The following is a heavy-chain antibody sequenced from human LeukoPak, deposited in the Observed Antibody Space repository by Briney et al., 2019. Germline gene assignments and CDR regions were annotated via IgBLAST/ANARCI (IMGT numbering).Heavy chain of an antibody. CDR2: IYDSGST. J-gene: IGHJ4*02. Sequence: SETLSLTCTVSDGSISSYYWNWIRQPPGKGLEWIGFIYDSGSTNYNPSLYSRLAISVDTSKNQFSLKLTSVTAADTAVYYCARDRRGYGSFDSWGQGTLVTVSS. CDR1: DGSISSYY. V-gene: IGHV4-59*01. D-gene: IGHD5-18*01. CDR3: ARDRRGYGSFDS.